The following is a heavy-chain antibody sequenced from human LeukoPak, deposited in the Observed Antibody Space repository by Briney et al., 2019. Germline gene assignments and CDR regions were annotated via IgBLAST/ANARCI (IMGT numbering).Heavy chain of an antibody. Sequence: ASVKVSCKASGRTFSSYAINWVRQAPGQGLEWMGRIIPIFGTANYAQKFQGRVTITTDESTSTAYMELSSLRSEDTAVYYCAREGSGYQLNWFDPWGQGTLVTVSS. CDR1: GRTFSSYA. CDR2: IIPIFGTA. J-gene: IGHJ5*02. D-gene: IGHD3-22*01. V-gene: IGHV1-69*05. CDR3: AREGSGYQLNWFDP.